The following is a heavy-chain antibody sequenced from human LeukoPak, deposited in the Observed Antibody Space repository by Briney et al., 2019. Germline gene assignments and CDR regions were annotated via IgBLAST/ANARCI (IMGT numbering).Heavy chain of an antibody. CDR1: GGSISSYY. V-gene: IGHV4-4*07. J-gene: IGHJ5*02. Sequence: SETLSLTCAVYGGSISSYYWSWIRQPAGKGLEWIGRIYTSGSTNYNPSLKSRVTMSVDTSKNQFSLKLSSVTAADTAVYYCARDPAYSSSGWFDPWGQGTLVTVSS. D-gene: IGHD6-6*01. CDR2: IYTSGST. CDR3: ARDPAYSSSGWFDP.